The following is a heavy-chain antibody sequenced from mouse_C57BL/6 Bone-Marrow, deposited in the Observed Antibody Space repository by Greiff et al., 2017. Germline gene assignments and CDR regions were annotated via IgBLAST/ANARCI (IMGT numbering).Heavy chain of an antibody. J-gene: IGHJ2*01. CDR1: GYTFTDYY. V-gene: IGHV1-26*01. CDR2: INPNNGGT. Sequence: EVQLQQSGPELVKPGASVKISCKASGYTFTDYYMNWVKQSHGKSLEWIGDINPNNGGTSYNQKLKGKATLNVDKYSSTAYMELRSLKSEDSAVYYCARDYYGSSWYFDYWGQGTILTVSS. CDR3: ARDYYGSSWYFDY. D-gene: IGHD1-1*01.